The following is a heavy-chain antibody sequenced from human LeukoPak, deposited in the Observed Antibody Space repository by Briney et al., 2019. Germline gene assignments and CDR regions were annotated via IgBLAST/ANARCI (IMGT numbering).Heavy chain of an antibody. Sequence: PSETLSLTCAVYGGSFSGYYWSWLRQPPGKGLEGVGEINHSGSTNYNPSLKSRVTISVDTSKNQFSLKLSSVTAADTAVYYCARGRGSYFLYYFDYWGQGTLVTVSS. CDR1: GGSFSGYY. V-gene: IGHV4-34*01. J-gene: IGHJ4*02. CDR3: ARGRGSYFLYYFDY. D-gene: IGHD1-26*01. CDR2: INHSGST.